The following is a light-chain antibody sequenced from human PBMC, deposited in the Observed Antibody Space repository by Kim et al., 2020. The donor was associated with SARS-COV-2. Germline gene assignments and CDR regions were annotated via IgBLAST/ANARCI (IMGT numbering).Light chain of an antibody. CDR2: LEGSGSY. CDR3: ETWDSNTWV. J-gene: IGLJ3*02. Sequence: QPVLTQSSSASASLGSSVKLTCTLSSGHSSYNIAWHQQQPGKAPRYLMKLEGSGSYNKGSGVPDRFSGSSSGADRYLTISNLQSEDEADYYCETWDSNTWVFGGGTQRTVL. CDR1: SGHSSYN. V-gene: IGLV4-60*03.